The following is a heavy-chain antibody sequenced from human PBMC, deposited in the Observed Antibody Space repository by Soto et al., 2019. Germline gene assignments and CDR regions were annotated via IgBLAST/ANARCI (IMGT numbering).Heavy chain of an antibody. J-gene: IGHJ6*02. CDR1: GGSISSSNW. CDR3: ARDNRYSYGPDYYYYGMDV. CDR2: IYHSGST. V-gene: IGHV4-4*02. Sequence: SETLSLTCAVSGGSISSSNWWSWVRQPPGKGLEWIGEIYHSGSTNYNPSLKSRVTISVDKSKNQFSLKLSSVTAADTAVYYYARDNRYSYGPDYYYYGMDVWGQGTTVTVSS. D-gene: IGHD5-18*01.